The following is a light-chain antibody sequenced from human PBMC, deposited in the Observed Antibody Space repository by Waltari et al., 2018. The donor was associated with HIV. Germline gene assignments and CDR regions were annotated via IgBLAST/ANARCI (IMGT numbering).Light chain of an antibody. CDR1: NSHIGTYNR. J-gene: IGLJ1*01. Sequence: QSALTPPLAVSGSPGQSVTIPCTGPNSHIGTYNRFCWYHQTPCTAPKLMIYDVNSRPSVVPDRFSGSKSGNTAALTISGLQAEDEGDYYCSSYTTTTARVFGTGTKVTVL. CDR2: DVN. CDR3: SSYTTTTARV. V-gene: IGLV2-18*02.